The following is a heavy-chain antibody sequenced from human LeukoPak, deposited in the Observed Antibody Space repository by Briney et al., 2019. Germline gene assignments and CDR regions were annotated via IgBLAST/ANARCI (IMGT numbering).Heavy chain of an antibody. Sequence: SETLSLTCTASGGSIRYSTSYWGWIRQPPGKGLEWIGSIYYSGSTYYNPSLKRRVTISVDTSKNQFSLKLSSVTAADTAVYYCARAAVTTPIGRGFDYWGQGTLVTVSS. CDR3: ARAAVTTPIGRGFDY. J-gene: IGHJ4*02. D-gene: IGHD4-17*01. CDR2: IYYSGST. V-gene: IGHV4-39*07. CDR1: GGSIRYSTSY.